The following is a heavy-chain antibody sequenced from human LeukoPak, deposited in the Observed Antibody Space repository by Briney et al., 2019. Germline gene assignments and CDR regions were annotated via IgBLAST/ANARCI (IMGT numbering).Heavy chain of an antibody. Sequence: SSETLSLTCTVSGGSISSYHWSWIRQPPGKGLEWIGYIYSSGSTNYNPSLESRVTISADTSKNQFSLKLSSVTAADMAVYYCARLGHTSSWYKIDYWGQGTLVTVSS. J-gene: IGHJ4*02. D-gene: IGHD6-19*01. CDR3: ARLGHTSSWYKIDY. CDR1: GGSISSYH. V-gene: IGHV4-59*08. CDR2: IYSSGST.